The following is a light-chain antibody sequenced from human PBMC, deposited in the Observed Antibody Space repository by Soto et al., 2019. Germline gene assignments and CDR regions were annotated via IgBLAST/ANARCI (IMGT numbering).Light chain of an antibody. V-gene: IGKV3-20*01. CDR2: GAS. J-gene: IGKJ3*01. CDR1: QSVNNNY. Sequence: EIVLTQSPGTLALSPGERATLSCRASQSVNNNYLTWYQQKRGQAPRLLIHGASSRATGIPDRFSGSGSGIDFTLTISRLEPEDFAVYYCQQYGSSPFTFGPGTKVGSK. CDR3: QQYGSSPFT.